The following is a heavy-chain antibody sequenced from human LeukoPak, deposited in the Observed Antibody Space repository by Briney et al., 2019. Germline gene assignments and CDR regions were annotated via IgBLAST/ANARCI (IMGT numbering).Heavy chain of an antibody. CDR3: ARGRRQGRCSSTSCYSYYFDY. CDR1: GYTFTSYD. J-gene: IGHJ4*02. CDR2: MNPNSGNT. D-gene: IGHD2-2*01. V-gene: IGHV1-8*03. Sequence: ASVKVSCKASGYTFTSYDINWVRQAPGQGLEWMGWMNPNSGNTVHAQKFQGRVTITRNTSISTAYMELSSLRSEDTAVYYCARGRRQGRCSSTSCYSYYFDYWGQGALVTVSS.